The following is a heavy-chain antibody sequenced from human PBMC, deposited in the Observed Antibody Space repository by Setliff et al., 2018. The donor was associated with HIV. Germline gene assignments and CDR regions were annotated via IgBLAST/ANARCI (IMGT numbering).Heavy chain of an antibody. CDR3: ARGVRAYSTSPRGFDI. CDR2: ISSSSSTI. V-gene: IGHV3-48*01. Sequence: GGSLRLSCAASGFTFSNYNMNWVRQAPGKGLEWVSYISSSSSTIYYADSVKGRFSISRDNAKNSLYLQMNSLRAEDTAVFYCARGVRAYSTSPRGFDIWGQGAMVTVSS. J-gene: IGHJ3*02. D-gene: IGHD2-15*01. CDR1: GFTFSNYN.